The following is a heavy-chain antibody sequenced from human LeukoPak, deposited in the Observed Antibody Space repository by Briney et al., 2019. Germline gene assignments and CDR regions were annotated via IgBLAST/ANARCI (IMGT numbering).Heavy chain of an antibody. CDR2: IYYSGST. CDR3: AGEAPADPTDY. CDR1: GGSISSGDYY. D-gene: IGHD2-2*01. Sequence: SETLSLTCTVSGGSISSGDYYWSWIRQPPGKGLEWIGYIYYSGSTYYNPSLKSRVTISVDTSKNQFSLKLSSVTAADTAVYYCAGEAPADPTDYWGQGTLVTVSS. V-gene: IGHV4-30-4*08. J-gene: IGHJ4*02.